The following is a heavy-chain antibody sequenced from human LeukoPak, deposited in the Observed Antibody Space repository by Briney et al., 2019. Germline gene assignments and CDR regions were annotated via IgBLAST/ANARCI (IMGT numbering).Heavy chain of an antibody. V-gene: IGHV3-30-3*01. D-gene: IGHD5-24*01. CDR1: GFTFNTYV. CDR2: ISFDGSTQ. J-gene: IGHJ3*02. CDR3: ARDVEMAKIRGAFDI. Sequence: GRSLRLSCTASGFTFNTYVIHWVRQAPGKGLEWVAVISFDGSTQFYAGSVKGRFTISRDNSKSTLYLQLNSLRAEDTALYYCARDVEMAKIRGAFDIWGQGTMVTVSS.